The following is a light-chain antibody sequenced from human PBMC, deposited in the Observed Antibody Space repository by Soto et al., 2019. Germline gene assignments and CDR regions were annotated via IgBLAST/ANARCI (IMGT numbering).Light chain of an antibody. J-gene: IGKJ5*01. CDR1: HGINSR. Sequence: QMTQSTSSMSASVGDRVTITCRASHGINSRLAWYQQKRVKAPTLMIDVASNLQSGVPSRFSGSGSGTDFTLTITSLQPEDFATYYCQQANSFPITFGQGTRLEI. CDR3: QQANSFPIT. CDR2: VAS. V-gene: IGKV1-12*01.